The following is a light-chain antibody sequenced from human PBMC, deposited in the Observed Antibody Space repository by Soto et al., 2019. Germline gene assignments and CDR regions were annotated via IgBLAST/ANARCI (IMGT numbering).Light chain of an antibody. CDR3: QKYSRVPR. Sequence: DIQMTQSPSSLSASVGDRVTITCRASQGISNYIAWYQQKPGKAPKLLIYAASTLQSGVPSRFSGSGSGTDFTLTINSLQPEDVATYSCQKYSRVPRFGPGTKVDIK. CDR1: QGISNY. V-gene: IGKV1-27*01. CDR2: AAS. J-gene: IGKJ3*01.